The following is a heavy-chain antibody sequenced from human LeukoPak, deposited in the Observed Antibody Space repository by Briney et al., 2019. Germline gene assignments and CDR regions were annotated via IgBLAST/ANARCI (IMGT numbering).Heavy chain of an antibody. Sequence: GESLKISCKGSGYSFTSYWISWVRQMPGKGLEWMGRIDPSDSYTNYSPSFQGHVTISADKSISTAYLQWSSLKASDTAMYYCAGGGNIAAADRDAFDIWGQGTMDTVSS. J-gene: IGHJ3*02. CDR2: IDPSDSYT. V-gene: IGHV5-10-1*01. D-gene: IGHD6-13*01. CDR1: GYSFTSYW. CDR3: AGGGNIAAADRDAFDI.